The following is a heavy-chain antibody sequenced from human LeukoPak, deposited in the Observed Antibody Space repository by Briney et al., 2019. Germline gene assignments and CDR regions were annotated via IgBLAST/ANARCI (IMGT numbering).Heavy chain of an antibody. V-gene: IGHV4-4*02. J-gene: IGHJ4*02. CDR3: ATRSPPTYYYGSGSYSHFDY. CDR2: IYHSGST. D-gene: IGHD3-10*01. Sequence: SETLSLTCAVSGGSISSSNWWSWVRQPPGKGLEWIGEIYHSGSTNYNPSLKSRVTISVDKSKNQFSLKLSSVTAADTAVYYCATRSPPTYYYGSGSYSHFDYWGQGTLVTVSS. CDR1: GGSISSSNW.